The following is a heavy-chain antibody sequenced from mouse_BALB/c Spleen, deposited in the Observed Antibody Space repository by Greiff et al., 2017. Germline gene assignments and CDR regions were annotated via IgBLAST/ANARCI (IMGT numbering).Heavy chain of an antibody. V-gene: IGHV5-12-2*01. CDR1: GFTFSSYT. CDR3: ARGGSSSLYWYFDV. D-gene: IGHD1-1*01. J-gene: IGHJ1*01. Sequence: EVKLQESGGGLVQPGGSLKLSCAASGFTFSSYTMSWVRQTPEKRLEWVAYISNGGGSTYYPDTVKGRFTISRDNAKNTLYLQMSSLKSEDTAMYYCARGGSSSLYWYFDVWGAGTTVTVSS. CDR2: ISNGGGST.